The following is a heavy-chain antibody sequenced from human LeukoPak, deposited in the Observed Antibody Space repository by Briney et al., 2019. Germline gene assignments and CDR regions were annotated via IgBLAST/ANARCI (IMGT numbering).Heavy chain of an antibody. D-gene: IGHD6-19*01. Sequence: GGSLRLSCAASGFTFSSYAMSWVRQAPGKGLEWVPAISGSGGSTYYADSVKGRFTISRDNSKNTLYLQMNSLRAEDTAVYYCAKSSGWQTTPFDYWGQGTLVTVSS. J-gene: IGHJ4*02. CDR3: AKSSGWQTTPFDY. V-gene: IGHV3-23*01. CDR1: GFTFSSYA. CDR2: ISGSGGST.